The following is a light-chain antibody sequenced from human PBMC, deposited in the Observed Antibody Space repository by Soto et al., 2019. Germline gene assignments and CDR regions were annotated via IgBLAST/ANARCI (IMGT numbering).Light chain of an antibody. CDR1: QSVATN. CDR3: QQYNNWPQT. J-gene: IGKJ1*01. Sequence: EAVLTQSPATLSVSPGERATLSCRASQSVATNVALYQQRPGQAPRLLIYGASKRAIGLPARFSGSGSGTEFTLTITSLQSEDVAVYYCQQYNNWPQTFGQGTKVEI. V-gene: IGKV3-15*01. CDR2: GAS.